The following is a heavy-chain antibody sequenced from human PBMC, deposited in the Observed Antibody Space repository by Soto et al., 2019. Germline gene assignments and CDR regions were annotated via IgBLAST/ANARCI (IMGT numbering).Heavy chain of an antibody. J-gene: IGHJ4*02. V-gene: IGHV3-13*01. CDR3: ARARVAGTTYFDY. CDR1: GFTFSSYD. Sequence: GGSLRLSCAASGFTFSSYDMHWVRQATGKGLEWVSAIGTAGDTYYPGSVKGRFTISRENAKNSLYLQMNSLRAGDTVVYYCARARVAGTTYFDYWGQGTLVTVSS. CDR2: IGTAGDT. D-gene: IGHD6-19*01.